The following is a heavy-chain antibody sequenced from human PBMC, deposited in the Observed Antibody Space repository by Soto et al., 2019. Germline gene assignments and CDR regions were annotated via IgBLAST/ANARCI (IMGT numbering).Heavy chain of an antibody. J-gene: IGHJ4*02. CDR3: ARETYYYGSGSTNFDY. D-gene: IGHD3-10*01. V-gene: IGHV1-69*08. CDR2: IIPILGIA. CDR1: GGTLSSYT. Sequence: QVQLVQSGAEVKKPGSSVKVSCKASGGTLSSYTISWVRQAPGQGLEWMGRIIPILGIANYAQKFQGRVTITADKSTSTAYMELSSLRSEDTAVYYCARETYYYGSGSTNFDYWGQGTLVTVSS.